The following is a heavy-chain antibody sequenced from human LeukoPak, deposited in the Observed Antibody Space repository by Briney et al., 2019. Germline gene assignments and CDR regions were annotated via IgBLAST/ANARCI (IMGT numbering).Heavy chain of an antibody. V-gene: IGHV3-7*01. D-gene: IGHD6-13*01. Sequence: GGSLRLSCAASGFTFSSYWMSWVRQAPGKGLEWVANIKQDGSEKYYVDSVKGRFTISRDNAKNLLYLQMNSLRAEDTAVYYCARERSSHNDAFDIWGQGTMVTVSS. CDR2: IKQDGSEK. CDR1: GFTFSSYW. J-gene: IGHJ3*02. CDR3: ARERSSHNDAFDI.